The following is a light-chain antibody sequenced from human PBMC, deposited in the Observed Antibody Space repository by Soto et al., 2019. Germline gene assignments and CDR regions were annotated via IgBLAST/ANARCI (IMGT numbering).Light chain of an antibody. CDR2: EVS. J-gene: IGLJ2*01. Sequence: QSALTQPAFVSASPGQSITISCTGTSSDIGAYNFVSWYLHHPGKAPKLVIFEVSNRPSGVSDRFSGSKSGTTASLTISGLQAEDEGEYFCCSYSNSHTLIFGGGTKLTVL. V-gene: IGLV2-14*01. CDR3: CSYSNSHTLI. CDR1: SSDIGAYNF.